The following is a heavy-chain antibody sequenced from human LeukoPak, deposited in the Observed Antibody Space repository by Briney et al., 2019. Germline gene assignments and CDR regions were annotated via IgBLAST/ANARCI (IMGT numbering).Heavy chain of an antibody. D-gene: IGHD3-10*01. Sequence: GGSLRLSCAASGFTFSSYWMSWVRQAPGKGLEWVANIKQDGSEKFYVDSVKGRFTISRDNAKNSLYLQMNSLRAEDTAVYYRARGYYYGSGSYYFDYWGQGTLVTVSS. V-gene: IGHV3-7*01. CDR1: GFTFSSYW. J-gene: IGHJ4*02. CDR2: IKQDGSEK. CDR3: ARGYYYGSGSYYFDY.